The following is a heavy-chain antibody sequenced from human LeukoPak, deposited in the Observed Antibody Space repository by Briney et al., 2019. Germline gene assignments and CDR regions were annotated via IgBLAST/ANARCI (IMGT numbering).Heavy chain of an antibody. CDR2: IYSGGAT. CDR1: GLIVSNYF. V-gene: IGHV3-53*01. D-gene: IGHD2-21*01. J-gene: IGHJ6*02. CDR3: ARYCGGDCFGMDV. Sequence: GGSLRLSCAASGLIVSNYFMTWVRQAPGKGLECVSVIYSGGATYYADSVKGRFTISRDNAKNSLYLQMNSLRAEDTAAYYCARYCGGDCFGMDVWGQGTTVTVSS.